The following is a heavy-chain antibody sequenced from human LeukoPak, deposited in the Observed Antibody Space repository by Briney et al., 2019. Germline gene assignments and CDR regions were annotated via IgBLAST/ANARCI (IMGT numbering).Heavy chain of an antibody. CDR1: GGSISSSNW. Sequence: SGTLSLTCAVSGGSISSSNWWSWVRQPPGKGLEWIGEIYHSGSTNYNPSLKSRVTISVDKSKNQFSLKLSSVTAADTAVYYCARDLYYYDSSGYGYWGQGTLVTVSS. J-gene: IGHJ4*02. CDR3: ARDLYYYDSSGYGY. V-gene: IGHV4-4*02. CDR2: IYHSGST. D-gene: IGHD3-22*01.